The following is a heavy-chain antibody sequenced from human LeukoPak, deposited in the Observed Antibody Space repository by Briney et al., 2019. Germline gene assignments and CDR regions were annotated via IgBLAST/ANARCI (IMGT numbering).Heavy chain of an antibody. D-gene: IGHD6-13*01. CDR2: INHSGST. CDR3: AKDATAVVGTVYMDV. J-gene: IGHJ6*03. V-gene: IGHV4-34*01. Sequence: SETLSLTCAVYGGSFSGYCWSWIRQPPGKGLEWIGEINHSGSTNYNPSLKSRVTISVDTSKNQFSLKLSSVTAEDTAVYYCAKDATAVVGTVYMDVWGKGTTVTISS. CDR1: GGSFSGYC.